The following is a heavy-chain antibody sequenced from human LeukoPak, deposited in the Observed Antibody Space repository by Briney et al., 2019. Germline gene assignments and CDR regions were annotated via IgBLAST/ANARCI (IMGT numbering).Heavy chain of an antibody. V-gene: IGHV1-2*06. J-gene: IGHJ4*02. D-gene: IGHD1-26*01. CDR3: TRIVGATLSFDY. Sequence: APVKVSCKASGYTFTSYGISWVRQAPGQGLEWMGRINPNSGGTNYAQKFQGRVTMTRDTSISTAYMELSRLRSDDTAVYYCTRIVGATLSFDYWGQGTLVTVSS. CDR1: GYTFTSYG. CDR2: INPNSGGT.